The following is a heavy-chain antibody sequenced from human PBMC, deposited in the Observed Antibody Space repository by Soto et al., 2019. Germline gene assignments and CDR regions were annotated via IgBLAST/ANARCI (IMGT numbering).Heavy chain of an antibody. CDR3: AKGADSSGYYNFDY. D-gene: IGHD3-22*01. V-gene: IGHV3-30*18. CDR1: GFTFSSYG. Sequence: GGSLRLSCAASGFTFSSYGMHWVRQAPGKGLEWVAVISYDGSNKYYADSVKGRFTISGDNSKNTLYLQMNSLRAEDTAVYYCAKGADSSGYYNFDYWGQGTLVTVSS. J-gene: IGHJ4*02. CDR2: ISYDGSNK.